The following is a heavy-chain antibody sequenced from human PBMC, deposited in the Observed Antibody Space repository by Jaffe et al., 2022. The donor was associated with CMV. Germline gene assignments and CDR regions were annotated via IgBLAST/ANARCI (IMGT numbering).Heavy chain of an antibody. D-gene: IGHD7-27*01. V-gene: IGHV3-48*03. J-gene: IGHJ4*02. CDR1: GFTFSSYE. CDR3: ARVPSTGASNPVRYHFDY. Sequence: EVQLVESGGGLVQPGGSLRLSCTASGFTFSSYEMNWVRQAPGKGLEWVSYISSFGSSTFYTDSVKGRFTISRDNAKNSLYLQMNSLRAADTAVYYCARVPSTGASNPVRYHFDYWGQGTLVTVSS. CDR2: ISSFGSST.